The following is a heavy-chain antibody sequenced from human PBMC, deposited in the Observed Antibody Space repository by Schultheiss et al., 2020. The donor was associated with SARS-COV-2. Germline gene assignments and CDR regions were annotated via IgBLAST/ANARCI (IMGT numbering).Heavy chain of an antibody. J-gene: IGHJ4*02. D-gene: IGHD2-2*01. V-gene: IGHV3-30*03. CDR3: ARMVVPAASSPVDY. CDR2: MSYDGSNK. CDR1: GFTVSSNY. Sequence: GSLRLSCAASGFTVSSNYMSWVRQAPGKGLEWVALMSYDGSNKYYADSVKGRFTISRDNSKNTLYLQMNSLRAEDTAVYYCARMVVPAASSPVDYWGQGTLVTVSS.